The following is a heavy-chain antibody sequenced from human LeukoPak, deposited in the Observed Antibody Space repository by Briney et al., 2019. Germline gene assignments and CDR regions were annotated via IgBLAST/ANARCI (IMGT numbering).Heavy chain of an antibody. CDR2: IYYTGAT. J-gene: IGHJ4*02. CDR3: ARAGYSYGTGYYFDY. CDR1: GGSISSYY. Sequence: PSETLSLTCTVSGGSISSYYWSWIRLPPGKGLEWIGYIYYTGATYYNPSLKSRVTISLDTSKNQFPLKLSSVTAADAAVYYCARAGYSYGTGYYFDYWGQGALVTVSP. V-gene: IGHV4-59*01. D-gene: IGHD5-18*01.